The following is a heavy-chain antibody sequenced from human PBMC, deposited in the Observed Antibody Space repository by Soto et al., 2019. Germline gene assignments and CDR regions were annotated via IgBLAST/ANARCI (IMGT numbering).Heavy chain of an antibody. D-gene: IGHD4-4*01. CDR2: ISPIFGTA. Sequence: QVQLVQSGAEVKKPGSSVKVSCKASGGTFSSYAISWVRQAPGQGLEWMGGISPIFGTANYAQKFQGRVTITADKSRSTAYIELSSLRSEDTAVYYCARVIMTTEHMYYFDYWGQGTLVTVCS. V-gene: IGHV1-69*06. CDR3: ARVIMTTEHMYYFDY. CDR1: GGTFSSYA. J-gene: IGHJ4*02.